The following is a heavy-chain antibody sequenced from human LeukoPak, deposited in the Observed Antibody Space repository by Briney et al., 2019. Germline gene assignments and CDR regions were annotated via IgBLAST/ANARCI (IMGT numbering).Heavy chain of an antibody. Sequence: ASVKVSCKTSGNTFTNYVINWLRPATGQGLEWMGWMNPNTGNADPAQKFQGRVTMTRNISISTAYMELSSLRLEDTAVYYCARCTGGDCGGAFDIWGQGTMVTVSS. D-gene: IGHD2-21*02. CDR3: ARCTGGDCGGAFDI. J-gene: IGHJ3*02. CDR2: MNPNTGNA. V-gene: IGHV1-8*01. CDR1: GNTFTNYV.